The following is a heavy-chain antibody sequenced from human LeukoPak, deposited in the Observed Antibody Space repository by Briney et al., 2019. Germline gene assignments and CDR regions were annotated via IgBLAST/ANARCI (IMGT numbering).Heavy chain of an antibody. CDR1: GFTLSDCW. D-gene: IGHD5-18*01. V-gene: IGHV3-74*01. CDR2: INTDGSTI. Sequence: GGSLRLSCAASGFTLSDCWMHWVRQAPGKGLEWVSRINTDGSTINYADSVKGRFTVSRDNAKNTMYLQMNSLRAEDSAVYYCARALGDSYGYGIYWGQGTLVTVSS. CDR3: ARALGDSYGYGIY. J-gene: IGHJ4*02.